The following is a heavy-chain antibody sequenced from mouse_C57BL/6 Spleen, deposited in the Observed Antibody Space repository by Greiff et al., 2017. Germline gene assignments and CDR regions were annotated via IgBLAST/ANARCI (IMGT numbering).Heavy chain of an antibody. CDR3: AKHGEFPLPFAY. Sequence: VKLVESGPGLVAPSQSLSITCTVSGFSLTSYGLDWVRQPSGKGLEWLGVIWGGGSTNYNSALMSRLSISKDNSKSQVFLKMNSLQTDDTAMYYCAKHGEFPLPFAYWGQGTLVTVSA. CDR2: IWGGGST. CDR1: GFSLTSYG. J-gene: IGHJ3*01. V-gene: IGHV2-9*01.